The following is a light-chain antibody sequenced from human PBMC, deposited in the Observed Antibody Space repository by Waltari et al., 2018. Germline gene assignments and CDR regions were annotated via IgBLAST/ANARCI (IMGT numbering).Light chain of an antibody. V-gene: IGKV3-20*01. J-gene: IGKJ1*01. CDR2: RAS. CDR1: QSVGSSS. CDR3: QQHGTLPAT. Sequence: EIVLTQSPGTASFSPRDRVTLSCRASQSVGSSSLAWYQQKPGQAPRLVIYRASRRATGIPDRFSGSGSGTDFSLTISRLEPEDFAVYYCQQHGTLPATFGQGTKVEIK.